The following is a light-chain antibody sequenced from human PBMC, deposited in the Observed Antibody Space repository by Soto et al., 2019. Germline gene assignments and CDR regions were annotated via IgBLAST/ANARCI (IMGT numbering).Light chain of an antibody. CDR3: QQYNDWPFT. Sequence: EIVLTQSPGTLSLSPGERATLSCRASRSFASSYLGWYQQKPGQAPRLLIYAASSRATGIPDRFSGSGSGTDFTLTISRLEPEDSAVYYCQQYNDWPFTFGPGTKVDIK. V-gene: IGKV3-20*01. CDR1: RSFASSY. J-gene: IGKJ3*01. CDR2: AAS.